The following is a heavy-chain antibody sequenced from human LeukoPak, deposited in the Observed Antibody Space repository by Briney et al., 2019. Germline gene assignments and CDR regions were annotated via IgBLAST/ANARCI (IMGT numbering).Heavy chain of an antibody. CDR2: ISYGGSNK. CDR1: GFTFSSYG. Sequence: GRSLLLSCAASGFTFSSYGMHWVRPAPGKGLEWVAVISYGGSNKYYADSVKGRFTISRDKSKNTLYPQMNSLRAEDTAVYYCAKDRDDILTTYYFDYWGQGTLVTVSS. D-gene: IGHD3-9*01. CDR3: AKDRDDILTTYYFDY. J-gene: IGHJ4*02. V-gene: IGHV3-30*18.